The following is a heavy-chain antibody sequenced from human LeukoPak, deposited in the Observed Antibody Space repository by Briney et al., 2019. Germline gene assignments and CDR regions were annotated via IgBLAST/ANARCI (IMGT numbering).Heavy chain of an antibody. CDR3: ARGNGYNSDRFDL. CDR1: GFTVTNYG. Sequence: PGRSLRLSCAASGFTVTNYGIHWVRQAPGKGLEWVAVMWYDGSNKYYTDSVKGRFTTSRDTSKNTLYLQMNSLRAEDTAVYYCARGNGYNSDRFDLWGQGTLVTVST. J-gene: IGHJ4*02. V-gene: IGHV3-33*01. CDR2: MWYDGSNK. D-gene: IGHD5-24*01.